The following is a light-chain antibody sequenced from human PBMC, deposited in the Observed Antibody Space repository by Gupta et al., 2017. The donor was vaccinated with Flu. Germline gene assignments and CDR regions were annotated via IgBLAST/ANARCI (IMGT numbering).Light chain of an antibody. CDR2: DVS. Sequence: SDVGGHNYVSWYQQHPDKAPKLMIYDVSNRPSGVSDRFSGSKSGNTASLTISGLQAEDEADYYCSSYTTSNTLAYVFGTGTKVTVL. V-gene: IGLV2-14*04. CDR1: SDVGGHNY. J-gene: IGLJ1*01. CDR3: SSYTTSNTLAYV.